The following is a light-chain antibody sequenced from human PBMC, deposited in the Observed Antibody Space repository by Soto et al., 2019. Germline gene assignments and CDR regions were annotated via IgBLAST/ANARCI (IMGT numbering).Light chain of an antibody. Sequence: EIVLTQSPGILSLSPGERASLSCGASQSISSSFLAWYQQKPGQAPRLLIYDASNRATGIPARFSGSGSGTDFTLTISSLEPEDFAVYYCHQRTNWPITFGQGTRLEI. V-gene: IGKV3D-20*02. J-gene: IGKJ5*01. CDR3: HQRTNWPIT. CDR1: QSISSSF. CDR2: DAS.